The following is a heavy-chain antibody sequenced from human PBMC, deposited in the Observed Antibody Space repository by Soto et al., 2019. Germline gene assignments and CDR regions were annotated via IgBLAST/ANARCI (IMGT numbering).Heavy chain of an antibody. CDR1: GFTFSSYA. CDR2: ISGSGGST. CDR3: AKGKKEYSSSSPPRY. J-gene: IGHJ4*02. V-gene: IGHV3-23*01. D-gene: IGHD6-13*01. Sequence: EVQLLESGGGLVQPGGSLRLSCAASGFTFSSYAMSWVRQAPGKGLEWVSAISGSGGSTYYADSVEGRFTISRDNSKNTLCLQMNSLRAEDTAVNYCAKGKKEYSSSSPPRYWGQGTLVTVSS.